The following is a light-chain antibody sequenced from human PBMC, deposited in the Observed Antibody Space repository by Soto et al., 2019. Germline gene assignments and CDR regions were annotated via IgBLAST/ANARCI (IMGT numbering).Light chain of an antibody. CDR3: AAWDDTLTGHYV. Sequence: QSVLTQPPSASGTPGQRVTISCSVSSSNIGSNTVNWYQHLPGTAPKLLIYSNNERPSGVPDRFSASKSGTSASLAIGGLQPEDEAGYFCAAWDDTLTGHYVFGTGTKVTVL. J-gene: IGLJ1*01. V-gene: IGLV1-44*01. CDR1: SSNIGSNT. CDR2: SNN.